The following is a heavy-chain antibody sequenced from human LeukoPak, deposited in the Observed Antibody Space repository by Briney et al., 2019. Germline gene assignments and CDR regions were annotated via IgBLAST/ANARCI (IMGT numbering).Heavy chain of an antibody. CDR3: ARGRWGFQLAVWGE. CDR2: TYYRSKWYS. CDR1: RDGPSMNSAA. V-gene: IGHV6-1*01. D-gene: IGHD3-16*01. Sequence: PSQTLSLTSAISRDGPSMNSAASNSIRQSPSRGLEWLGRTYYRSKWYSDYAVSVKSRIIINPDTSKNQFSLQLNSVTPEDTAVYDFARGRWGFQLAVWGEWGQGTLVTVSS. J-gene: IGHJ4*02.